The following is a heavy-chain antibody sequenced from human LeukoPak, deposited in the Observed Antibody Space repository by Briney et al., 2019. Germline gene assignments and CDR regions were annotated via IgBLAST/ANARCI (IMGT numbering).Heavy chain of an antibody. CDR1: GGSFSGYY. CDR2: INHSGST. J-gene: IGHJ1*01. Sequence: SETLSLTCAVYGGSFSGYYGSWIRQPPGKGLEWIGEINHSGSTNYNPSLKSRVTISVDTSKNQFSLKLSSVTAADTAVYYCARLQELDTGEYFQHWGQGTLVTVSS. CDR3: ARLQELDTGEYFQH. V-gene: IGHV4-34*01. D-gene: IGHD3-16*01.